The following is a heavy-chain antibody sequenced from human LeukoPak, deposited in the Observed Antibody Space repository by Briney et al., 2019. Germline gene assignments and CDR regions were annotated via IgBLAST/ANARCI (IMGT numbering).Heavy chain of an antibody. CDR3: ARVTQTAMVTNYYYYMDV. CDR1: GGTFISYT. V-gene: IGHV1-69*02. D-gene: IGHD5-18*01. CDR2: IIPILGIA. Sequence: GASVKVSCKASGGTFISYTISWVRQAPGQGLEWMGRIIPILGIANYAQKFQGRVTITADKSTSTDYIELSSLRSEDTAVYYCARVTQTAMVTNYYYYMDVWGKGTTVTVSS. J-gene: IGHJ6*03.